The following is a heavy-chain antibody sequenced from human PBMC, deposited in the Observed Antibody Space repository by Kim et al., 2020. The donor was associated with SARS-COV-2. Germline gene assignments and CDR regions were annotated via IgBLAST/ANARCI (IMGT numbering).Heavy chain of an antibody. CDR1: GFTFRNYW. D-gene: IGHD5-18*01. J-gene: IGHJ4*02. CDR3: ASLDIAMVSGGH. CDR2: IKGDESEK. V-gene: IGHV3-7*01. Sequence: GGSLRLSCTASGFTFRNYWMSWVRQAPGKGLEWVACIKGDESEKHYVDSVKGRFTISRDNAKNSLYLQINNLRAEDTALFYCASLDIAMVSGGHWGQGALVIVSS.